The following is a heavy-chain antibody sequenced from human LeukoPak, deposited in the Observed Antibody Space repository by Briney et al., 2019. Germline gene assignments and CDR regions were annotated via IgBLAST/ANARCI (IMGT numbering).Heavy chain of an antibody. V-gene: IGHV1-18*04. J-gene: IGHJ4*02. CDR1: GYTFTSYG. CDR3: ARDVGQYCSGGSCYPLDY. Sequence: GASVKVSCKTSGYTFTSYGISWVRQAPGQGLEWMRWINPNNGNTDYAQRLQGRLTVTKDTSTSTAYMELRSLRSDDTALYYCARDVGQYCSGGSCYPLDYWGQGTLVTVSS. CDR2: INPNNGNT. D-gene: IGHD2-15*01.